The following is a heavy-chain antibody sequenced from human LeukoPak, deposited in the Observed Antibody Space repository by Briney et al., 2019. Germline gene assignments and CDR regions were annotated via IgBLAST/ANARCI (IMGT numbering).Heavy chain of an antibody. CDR3: ARDAAPYFYASGIFRKNNWFDP. V-gene: IGHV4-34*01. Sequence: SETLSLTCAVYGGSFSGYYWSWICQPPGKGLEWIGEINHSGSTNYNPSLKSRVTISVDTSKNQFSLKLSSVTAADTAVYYCARDAAPYFYASGIFRKNNWFDPWGQGTLVTVSS. CDR2: INHSGST. J-gene: IGHJ5*02. D-gene: IGHD3-10*01. CDR1: GGSFSGYY.